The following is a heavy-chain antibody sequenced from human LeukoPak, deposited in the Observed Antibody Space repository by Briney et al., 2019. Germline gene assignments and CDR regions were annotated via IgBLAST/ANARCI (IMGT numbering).Heavy chain of an antibody. V-gene: IGHV3-21*01. CDR2: ISTRSSYI. Sequence: GGSLRLSCAASGFIFSSYSMNWVRQAPGKGLEWVSTISTRSSYIYYADSLKGRFTISRDNAKNSLYLQMDSLRAEDTAIYYCAREGDNADFDYWGHGTLVTVSS. CDR1: GFIFSSYS. J-gene: IGHJ4*01. CDR3: AREGDNADFDY. D-gene: IGHD2-21*02.